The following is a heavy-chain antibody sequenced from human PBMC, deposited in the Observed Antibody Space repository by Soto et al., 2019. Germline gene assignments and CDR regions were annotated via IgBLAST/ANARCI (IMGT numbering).Heavy chain of an antibody. Sequence: EVQLVESGGGLVKPGGSLRLSCAASGFTFSSYSMNWVRQAPGKGLKWVSSISSSSSYIYYADSLKGRFTISRDNAKNSLYLQMNSLRAEDTAVYYCARDSGYLSYGSGSYYTYLDYWGQGTLVTVSS. J-gene: IGHJ4*02. D-gene: IGHD3-10*01. CDR3: ARDSGYLSYGSGSYYTYLDY. V-gene: IGHV3-21*01. CDR1: GFTFSSYS. CDR2: ISSSSSYI.